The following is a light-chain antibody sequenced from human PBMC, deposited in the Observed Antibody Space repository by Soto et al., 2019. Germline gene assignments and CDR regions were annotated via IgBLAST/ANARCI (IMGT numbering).Light chain of an antibody. CDR3: QQYNTYST. CDR2: DAS. CDR1: QGISSW. Sequence: DIQMTQSPSSVSASVGDRVTITCRASQGISSWLAWYQQKPGKAPQALIYDASSLKSGVPSRFSGNGSGTEFTLTISSLQPDDFATYYCQQYNTYSTFGQGTRLEIK. V-gene: IGKV1D-16*01. J-gene: IGKJ5*01.